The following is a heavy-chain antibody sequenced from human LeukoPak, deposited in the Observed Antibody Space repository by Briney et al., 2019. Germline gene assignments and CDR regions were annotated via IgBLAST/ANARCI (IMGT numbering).Heavy chain of an antibody. CDR3: ARASMVRGVIWEFDY. V-gene: IGHV1-18*01. J-gene: IGHJ4*02. CDR1: GYTFTSYG. Sequence: ASVKVSCKASGYTFTSYGISWVRQAPGQGLEWMGWISAYNGNTNYAQKLQGRVTMTTDTSTSTAYMELRSLRSDDTAVYYCARASMVRGVIWEFDYWGQGTLVTVSS. CDR2: ISAYNGNT. D-gene: IGHD3-10*01.